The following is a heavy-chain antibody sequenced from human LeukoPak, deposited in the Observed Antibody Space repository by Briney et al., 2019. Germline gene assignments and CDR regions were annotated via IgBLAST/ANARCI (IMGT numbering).Heavy chain of an antibody. D-gene: IGHD3-10*01. CDR1: GFTFSSYS. Sequence: PGGSLRLSCAASGFTFSSYSMNWVRQAPGKGLEWVSSISDSSSYIYYADSVKGRFIISRDNAKNSLYLQMNSLRAEDSAVYYCARTYGSGSYGDYWGQGTQVTVSS. CDR2: ISDSSSYI. J-gene: IGHJ4*02. CDR3: ARTYGSGSYGDY. V-gene: IGHV3-21*01.